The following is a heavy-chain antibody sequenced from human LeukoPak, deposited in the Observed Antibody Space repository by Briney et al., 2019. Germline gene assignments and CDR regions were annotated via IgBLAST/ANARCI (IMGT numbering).Heavy chain of an antibody. CDR3: ASFVKAADFFGY. J-gene: IGHJ4*02. V-gene: IGHV4-59*08. CDR2: IYYSGST. CDR1: GGSISSYY. Sequence: SETLSLTCTVSGGSISSYYWSWIRQPPGKGLEWIGYIYYSGSTNYNPSLKSRVTISVDTSKNQFSLKLSSVTAADTAVYYCASFVKAADFFGYWGQGTLVTVSS. D-gene: IGHD6-13*01.